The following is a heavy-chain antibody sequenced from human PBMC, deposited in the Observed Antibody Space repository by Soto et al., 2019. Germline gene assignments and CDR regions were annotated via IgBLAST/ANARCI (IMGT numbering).Heavy chain of an antibody. CDR3: SKGGGDY. D-gene: IGHD3-16*01. Sequence: EVRLLESGGGLVEPGGSLRLSCVASGFTLSSYVTSWVRQAPGKGLEWVSGISVGSGSTHYADSVKGRFTISRDDSKNTLYLQMTILRVEDTALYYCSKGGGDYWGQGTVVTVSS. V-gene: IGHV3-23*01. J-gene: IGHJ4*02. CDR2: ISVGSGST. CDR1: GFTLSSYV.